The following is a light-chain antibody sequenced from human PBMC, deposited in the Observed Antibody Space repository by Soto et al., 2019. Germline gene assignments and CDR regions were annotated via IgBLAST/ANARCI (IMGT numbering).Light chain of an antibody. V-gene: IGLV1-40*01. CDR2: GVN. CDR1: SSNIGAEYG. CDR3: QSYDDSLGGFYV. Sequence: QPVLTQPPSVSGAPGQRVTISCTGGSSNIGAEYGIRWYQHLPGTAPKLLIYGVNSRPSGVPDRFSGSKSGSSASLAIAGLQAEDEADYYCQSYDDSLGGFYVFGSGTKVTVL. J-gene: IGLJ1*01.